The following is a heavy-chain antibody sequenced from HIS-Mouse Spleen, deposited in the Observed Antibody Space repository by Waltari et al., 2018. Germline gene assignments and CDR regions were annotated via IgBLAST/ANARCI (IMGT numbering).Heavy chain of an antibody. CDR3: ARTLLNIAAPFDP. CDR1: GVPCTSYA. V-gene: IGHV3-30*04. D-gene: IGHD6-6*01. CDR2: ISYDGSNK. J-gene: IGHJ5*02. Sequence: QVQLVYYGGGVVQPGGPLSLSRAAAGVPCTSYAWPWVRQAPGKGLEWVAVISYDGSNKYYADSVKGRFTISRDNSKNTLYLQMNSLRAEDTAVYYCARTLLNIAAPFDPWGQGTLVTVSS.